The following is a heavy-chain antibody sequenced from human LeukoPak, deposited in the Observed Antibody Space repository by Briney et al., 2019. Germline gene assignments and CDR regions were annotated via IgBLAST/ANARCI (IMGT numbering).Heavy chain of an antibody. Sequence: PGGSLRLSCAASGFTFSSYSMNWVRQAPGKGLEWVSYISSSSSTIYYADSVKGRFTISRDNSKNTLYLQMNSLRAEDTAVYYCARSYYYDSSGSGFDYWGQGTLVTVSS. CDR3: ARSYYYDSSGSGFDY. J-gene: IGHJ4*02. D-gene: IGHD3-22*01. CDR2: ISSSSSTI. CDR1: GFTFSSYS. V-gene: IGHV3-48*01.